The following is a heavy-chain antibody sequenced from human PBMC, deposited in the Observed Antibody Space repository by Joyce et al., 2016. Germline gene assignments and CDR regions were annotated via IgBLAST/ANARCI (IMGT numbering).Heavy chain of an antibody. J-gene: IGHJ6*02. CDR2: INYSEST. D-gene: IGHD5-24*01. CDR3: ASTDGTYYYYGMDV. V-gene: IGHV4-59*08. CDR1: GGSISSYY. Sequence: QVQLQESCPGLVKPSETLSLTCTVSGGSISSYYWSWIRQPPGKGLEWIGYINYSESTNYNPSLKSRVTISVDKAKNQFSMELSSVTAADTAVYYCASTDGTYYYYGMDVWGQGTTVTVSS.